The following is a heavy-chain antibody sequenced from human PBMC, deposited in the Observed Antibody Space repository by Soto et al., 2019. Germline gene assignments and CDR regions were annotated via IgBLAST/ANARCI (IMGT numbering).Heavy chain of an antibody. J-gene: IGHJ4*02. CDR3: ARALREGLPIYYFDS. V-gene: IGHV2-26*01. Sequence: QVTLKESGPVLVKPTETLTLTCSVSGFSLSKARMGVSWIRQPPGKALEWLAHIFWNDERSYNTSLKSRLTISRDTSTSQVVLTMTNVDPVDTGTYFCARALREGLPIYYFDSWGQGTLVTVSS. CDR1: GFSLSKARMG. CDR2: IFWNDER. D-gene: IGHD1-26*01.